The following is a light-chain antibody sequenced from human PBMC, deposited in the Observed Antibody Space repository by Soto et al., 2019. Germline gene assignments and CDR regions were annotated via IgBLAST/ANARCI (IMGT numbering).Light chain of an antibody. V-gene: IGKV3-20*01. CDR3: QQYGSSGT. CDR2: GAS. Sequence: EIVLTQYPATLSFSPGERATLSCRASQSVSSYLAWYQQKPGQAPRLLIYGASNRATGIPDRFSGSGSGTDFTLTISRLEPEDFAVYYCQQYGSSGTFGQGTKVDIK. J-gene: IGKJ1*01. CDR1: QSVSSY.